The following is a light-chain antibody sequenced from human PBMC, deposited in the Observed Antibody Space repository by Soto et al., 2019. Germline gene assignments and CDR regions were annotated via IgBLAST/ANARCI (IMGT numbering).Light chain of an antibody. Sequence: DIQMTQSASSLSASLGDRVTITWRASQHISDYIKWYQQKPGKAPKLLIYAQSNLQSGGPSRFSGSGSGTDFTLTISSLQTEDVATYYCQKYNSAPWTFGQGTKVDIK. V-gene: IGKV1-27*01. CDR2: AQS. CDR3: QKYNSAPWT. CDR1: QHISDY. J-gene: IGKJ1*01.